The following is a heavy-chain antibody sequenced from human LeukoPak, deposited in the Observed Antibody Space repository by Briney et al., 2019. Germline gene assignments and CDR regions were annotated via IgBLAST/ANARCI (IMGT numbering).Heavy chain of an antibody. V-gene: IGHV5-51*01. D-gene: IGHD3-10*01. Sequence: GESLKISCKASGYSFSSYWIGWVRQMPGKGLECMGIIYPGDSDTTYSPSFQGQVTISVDKSISTAYLQWSSLRASDTAIYYCAGLGGKTYDYGSGSYPNWYFDLWGRGTLVTVSS. CDR3: AGLGGKTYDYGSGSYPNWYFDL. CDR2: IYPGDSDT. J-gene: IGHJ2*01. CDR1: GYSFSSYW.